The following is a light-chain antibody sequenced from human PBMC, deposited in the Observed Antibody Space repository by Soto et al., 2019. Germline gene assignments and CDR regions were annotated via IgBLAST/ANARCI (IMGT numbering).Light chain of an antibody. V-gene: IGLV2-8*01. CDR1: SSDVGGYNY. CDR3: SSYTATHIVV. Sequence: QSALTQPPSASGSPGQSVTISCTGTSSDVGGYNYVSWYQQHPGKAPKLMICEVTKRPSGVPDRFSGSKSDNTASLTVSGLQAEDEADYYCSSYTATHIVVFGGGTKLTVL. J-gene: IGLJ3*02. CDR2: EVT.